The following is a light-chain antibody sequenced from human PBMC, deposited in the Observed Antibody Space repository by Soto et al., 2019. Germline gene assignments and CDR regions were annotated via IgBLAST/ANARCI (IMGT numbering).Light chain of an antibody. CDR3: SAWDDSLNAWV. CDR1: SSNIGSNT. Sequence: QSVLTQPPSASGTPGQRVAISCSGSSSNIGSNTVNWYQQLPGTAPKLLMYNNARRPSGVPDRFSGSKSGTSASLGIRGLQSEDEADYYCSAWDDSLNAWVFGGGTKVTVL. V-gene: IGLV1-44*01. J-gene: IGLJ3*02. CDR2: NNA.